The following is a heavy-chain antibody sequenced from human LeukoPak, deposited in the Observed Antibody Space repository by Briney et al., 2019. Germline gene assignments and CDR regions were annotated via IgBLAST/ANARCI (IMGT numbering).Heavy chain of an antibody. CDR1: GGSISSCY. J-gene: IGHJ4*02. V-gene: IGHV4-59*08. D-gene: IGHD4-17*01. Sequence: PTETLSLTCTVSGGSISSCYWSWVRQSPGKGLEWIGYVYYSGSTIYNPSLKSRVAISVDTSKNQFSLNLTSVTAADTAVYFCTRSRSINYGDYGWFFYWGQGTLVTVS. CDR2: VYYSGST. CDR3: TRSRSINYGDYGWFFY.